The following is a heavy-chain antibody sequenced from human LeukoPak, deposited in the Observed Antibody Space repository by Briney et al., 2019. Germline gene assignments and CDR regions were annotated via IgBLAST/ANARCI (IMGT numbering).Heavy chain of an antibody. Sequence: ASVKVSCKASGYTFTGYYMHWVRQAPGQGLEWMGWINPNSGGTNYAQKFQGRVTMTRDTSISTAYMELSRLRSGDTAVYYCARVKWRNSYYFDYWGQGTLVTVSS. CDR3: ARVKWRNSYYFDY. V-gene: IGHV1-2*02. D-gene: IGHD5-12*01. J-gene: IGHJ4*02. CDR2: INPNSGGT. CDR1: GYTFTGYY.